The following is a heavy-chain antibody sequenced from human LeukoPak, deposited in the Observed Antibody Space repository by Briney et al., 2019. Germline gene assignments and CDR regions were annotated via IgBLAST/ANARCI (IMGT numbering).Heavy chain of an antibody. V-gene: IGHV3-66*01. J-gene: IGHJ5*02. CDR3: ARDYYDILTGYYGNWFDP. D-gene: IGHD3-9*01. Sequence: GGSLRLSCAASGFTVSSNYMSWVRQAPGKGLEWVSVIYSGGSTYYADSVKGRFTISRDNSKNTLYLQMNSLRAEDTAVYYCARDYYDILTGYYGNWFDPWGQGTLVTVSS. CDR2: IYSGGST. CDR1: GFTVSSNY.